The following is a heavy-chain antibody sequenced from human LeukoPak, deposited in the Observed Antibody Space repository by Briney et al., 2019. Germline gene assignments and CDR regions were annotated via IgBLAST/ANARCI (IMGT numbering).Heavy chain of an antibody. J-gene: IGHJ4*02. CDR2: INHSGST. CDR3: ASSIAAPGAFDY. V-gene: IGHV4-34*01. D-gene: IGHD6-13*01. CDR1: GGSFSGYY. Sequence: PSETLSLTCAVYGGSFSGYYWSWIRQPPGKGLEWIGEINHSGSTNYNPSLKSRVTISVDTSKNQFSLKLSSVTAADTAVYYCASSIAAPGAFDYWGQGTLVTVSS.